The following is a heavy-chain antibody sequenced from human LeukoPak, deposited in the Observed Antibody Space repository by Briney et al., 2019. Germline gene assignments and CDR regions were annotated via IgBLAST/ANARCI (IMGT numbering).Heavy chain of an antibody. CDR3: ATLNGPLFEY. J-gene: IGHJ4*02. Sequence: GGSLRLSCAASGFTFSNYWMSWVRQAPGKGLEWVASIHQHGNEKYFGDSVRGRFTISRDNAKNSLYLQMSSLRAEDTAVYYCATLNGPLFEYWGQGTLVTVSS. D-gene: IGHD2-8*01. V-gene: IGHV3-7*01. CDR1: GFTFSNYW. CDR2: IHQHGNEK.